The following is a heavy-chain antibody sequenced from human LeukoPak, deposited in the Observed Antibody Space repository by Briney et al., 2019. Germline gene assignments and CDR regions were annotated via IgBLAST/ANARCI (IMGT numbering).Heavy chain of an antibody. J-gene: IGHJ5*02. CDR1: GGSFSGYY. CDR3: ARELRGITMVRGVLKNWFDP. Sequence: SETLSLTCAVYGGSFSGYYWSWIRQPPGKGLEWIGEINHSGSTNYNPSLKSRVTISVDTSKNQFSLKLSSVTAADTAVYYCARELRGITMVRGVLKNWFDPWGQGTLVTVSS. CDR2: INHSGST. V-gene: IGHV4-34*01. D-gene: IGHD3-10*01.